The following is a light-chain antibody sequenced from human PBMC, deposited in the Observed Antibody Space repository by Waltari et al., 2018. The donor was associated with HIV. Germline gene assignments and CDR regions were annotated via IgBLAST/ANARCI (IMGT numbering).Light chain of an antibody. CDR1: QSVSNY. V-gene: IGKV3-11*01. J-gene: IGKJ5*01. Sequence: EIVLTQSPATLSLSPGERATISCRASQSVSNYLAWYQQKPGQAPRLLLYAASSRATGIPARFSGSGSGTDFTLTISSLEPGDFAVYYCQQRSNWPITFGQGTRLEIK. CDR2: AAS. CDR3: QQRSNWPIT.